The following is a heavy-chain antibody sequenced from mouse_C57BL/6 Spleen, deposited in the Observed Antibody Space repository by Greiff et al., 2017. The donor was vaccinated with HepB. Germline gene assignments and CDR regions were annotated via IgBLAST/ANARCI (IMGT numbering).Heavy chain of an antibody. CDR3: ARRGTGRFDY. CDR1: GYTFTSYW. CDR2: IYPSDSET. Sequence: QVQLKQPGAELVRPGSSVKLSCKASGYTFTSYWMDWVKQRPGQGLEWIGNIYPSDSETHYNQKFKDKATLTVDKSSSTAYMQLSSLTSEDSAVYYCARRGTGRFDYWGQGTTLTVSS. J-gene: IGHJ2*01. V-gene: IGHV1-61*01. D-gene: IGHD4-1*01.